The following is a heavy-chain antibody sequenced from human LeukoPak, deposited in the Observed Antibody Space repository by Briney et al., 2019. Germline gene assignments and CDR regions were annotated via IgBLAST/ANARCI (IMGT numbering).Heavy chain of an antibody. CDR2: ISYDGSNK. J-gene: IGHJ6*03. D-gene: IGHD1-26*01. V-gene: IGHV3-30-3*01. CDR3: AKEGGSPYGDYYYYMDV. CDR1: GFTFSSYA. Sequence: GRSLRLSCAASGFTFSSYAMHWVRQAPGKGLEWVAVISYDGSNKYYADSVKGRLTISRDNSKNTLFLQMNSLRAEDTAVYYCAKEGGSPYGDYYYYMDVWGKGTTVTVSS.